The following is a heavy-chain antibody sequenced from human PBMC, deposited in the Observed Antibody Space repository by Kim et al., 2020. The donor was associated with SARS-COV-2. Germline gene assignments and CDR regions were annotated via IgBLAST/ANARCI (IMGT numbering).Heavy chain of an antibody. CDR1: GVTLSNFA. J-gene: IGHJ4*02. D-gene: IGHD4-4*01. V-gene: IGHV1-69*06. Sequence: SVKVSCKASGVTLSNFAISWVRQAPGQGLEWMGRILPMFDTVDYAQKFQGRVTITADKATTTAYMEVGRLTSDDTAVFYCATTSETDYSLNLVEKGFDFWGQGTLVTVSS. CDR2: ILPMFDTV. CDR3: ATTSETDYSLNLVEKGFDF.